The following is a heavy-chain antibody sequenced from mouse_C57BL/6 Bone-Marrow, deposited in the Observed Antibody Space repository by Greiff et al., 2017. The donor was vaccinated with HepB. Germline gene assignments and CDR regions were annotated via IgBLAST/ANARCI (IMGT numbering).Heavy chain of an antibody. CDR1: GYAFSSSW. CDR3: ARDHYYGSSWFAY. J-gene: IGHJ3*01. Sequence: QVHVKQSGPELVKPGASVKISCKASGYAFSSSWMNWVKQRPGKGLEWIGRIYPGDGDTNYNGKFKGKATLTADKSSSTAYMQLSSLTSEDSAVYFCARDHYYGSSWFAYWGQGTLVTVSA. V-gene: IGHV1-82*01. CDR2: IYPGDGDT. D-gene: IGHD1-1*01.